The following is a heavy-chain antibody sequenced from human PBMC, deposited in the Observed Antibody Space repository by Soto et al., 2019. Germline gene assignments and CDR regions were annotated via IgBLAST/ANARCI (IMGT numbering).Heavy chain of an antibody. J-gene: IGHJ4*02. Sequence: QLQLQESGPGLVKPSETLSLTCTVSGGSISSSSYYWGWIRQPPGKGLEWIGSIYYSGSTYYNPSLKSGVTISVDTSKNQFSLKLSSVTAADTAVYYCARPDALVATKGAEDYWGQGTLVTVSS. D-gene: IGHD5-12*01. V-gene: IGHV4-39*01. CDR2: IYYSGST. CDR1: GGSISSSSYY. CDR3: ARPDALVATKGAEDY.